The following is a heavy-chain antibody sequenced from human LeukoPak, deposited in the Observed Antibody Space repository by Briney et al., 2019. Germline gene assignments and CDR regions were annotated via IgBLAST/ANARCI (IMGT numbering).Heavy chain of an antibody. V-gene: IGHV4-59*01. Sequence: SETLSLTCTVSGGSISSNYWSWIRQPPGKGLEWIGYIYYSGSTNYNPSLKSRVTISVDTSKNQFSLKLSSVTAADTAVYYCARGSGYYDILTGYSVGLDYWGQGTLVTVSS. CDR3: ARGSGYYDILTGYSVGLDY. CDR1: GGSISSNY. CDR2: IYYSGST. J-gene: IGHJ4*02. D-gene: IGHD3-9*01.